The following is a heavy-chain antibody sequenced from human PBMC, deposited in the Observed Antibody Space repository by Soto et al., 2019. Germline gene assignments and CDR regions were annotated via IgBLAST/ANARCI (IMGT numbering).Heavy chain of an antibody. CDR2: INPNSGGT. J-gene: IGHJ6*02. Sequence: GASVKVSCKASGPTFTTYYMHRERPAHGQRLDWMEWINPNSGGTNYAQKFQGRVTMTRDTAISTAYMELSRLRSDDTAVYSCARVYCSGASCYLPYYGMDGWGQGTRVTVSS. CDR3: ARVYCSGASCYLPYYGMDG. D-gene: IGHD2-15*01. CDR1: GPTFTTYY. V-gene: IGHV1-2*02.